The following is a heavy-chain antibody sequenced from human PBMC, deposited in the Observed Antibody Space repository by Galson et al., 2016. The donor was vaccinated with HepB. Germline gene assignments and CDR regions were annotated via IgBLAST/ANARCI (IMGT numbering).Heavy chain of an antibody. CDR1: GDSITSYY. CDR3: ARGPPYYYASSAPDAFDI. V-gene: IGHV4-59*01. Sequence: SETLSLTCTASGDSITSYYWSWIRQPPGKGLEWIGYIYYSGTTTYNPSLKSRVTISVDTSKNQFSLKLSSVTAADSAVYYCARGPPYYYASSAPDAFDIWGQGTTVTVSS. J-gene: IGHJ3*02. D-gene: IGHD3-22*01. CDR2: IYYSGTT.